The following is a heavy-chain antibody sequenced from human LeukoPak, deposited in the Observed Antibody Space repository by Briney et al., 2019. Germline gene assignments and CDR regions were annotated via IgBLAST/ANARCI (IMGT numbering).Heavy chain of an antibody. J-gene: IGHJ5*02. V-gene: IGHV4-39*01. CDR1: GFTFSSYSMN. CDR3: ARHYGP. CDR2: IYDSGST. Sequence: GSLRLSCAATGFTFSSYSMNWVRQAPGKGLEWIGSIYDSGSTYYNPSLKSRVTISVDTSKNQFSLKLNSVTAADTAVYYCARHYGPWGQGTLVTVPS. D-gene: IGHD3-10*01.